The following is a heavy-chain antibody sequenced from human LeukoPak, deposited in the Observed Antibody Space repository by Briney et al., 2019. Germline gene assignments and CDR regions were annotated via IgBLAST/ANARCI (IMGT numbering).Heavy chain of an antibody. CDR3: ARHGDFDWLSIPIFDY. V-gene: IGHV4-61*08. D-gene: IGHD3-9*01. CDR1: GGSISSGGYY. J-gene: IGHJ4*02. CDR2: IYYSGST. Sequence: PSQTLSLTCAVSGGSISSGGYYWSWIRQPPGKGLEWIGYIYYSGSTNYNPSLKSRVTISVDTSKNQFSLKLSSVTAADTAVYYCARHGDFDWLSIPIFDYWGQGTLVTVSS.